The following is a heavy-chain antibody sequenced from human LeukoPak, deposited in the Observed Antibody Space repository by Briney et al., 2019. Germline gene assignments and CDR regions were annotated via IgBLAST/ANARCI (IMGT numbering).Heavy chain of an antibody. CDR2: ISGSGGST. D-gene: IGHD2-2*01. Sequence: GGSLRLSCAASGFTFSSYSMNWVRQAPGKGLEWVSAISGSGGSTCYADSVKGRFTISRDNSKNTLYLQMNSLRAEDTAVYYCANDPDIVVVPAAILDLGDYWGQGTLVTVSS. V-gene: IGHV3-23*01. CDR3: ANDPDIVVVPAAILDLGDY. CDR1: GFTFSSYS. J-gene: IGHJ4*02.